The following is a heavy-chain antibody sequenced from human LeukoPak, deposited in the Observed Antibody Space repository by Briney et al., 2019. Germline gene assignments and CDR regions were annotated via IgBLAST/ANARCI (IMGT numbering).Heavy chain of an antibody. CDR2: TNRRGDIT. CDR1: GYTFGDYG. J-gene: IGHJ4*02. CDR3: AKDTLIYYDSSGNFDY. D-gene: IGHD3-22*01. V-gene: IGHV3-20*04. Sequence: PGGSLRLSCAASGYTFGDYGMSWVRQVPGKGLEWVSGTNRRGDITGYADSVKGRFTISRDNSKNTLYLQMNSLRAEDTAIYYCAKDTLIYYDSSGNFDYWGQGTLVTVSS.